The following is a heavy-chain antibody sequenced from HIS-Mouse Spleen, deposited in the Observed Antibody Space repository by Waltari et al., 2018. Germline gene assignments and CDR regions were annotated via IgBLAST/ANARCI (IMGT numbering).Heavy chain of an antibody. CDR3: ARSSGESFDY. CDR2: IKQDGSEK. Sequence: EVQLVESGGGLVQPGGSLRLSCAASGFTFSSYWMSWVRQAPGKGLEWVAKIKQDGSEKYYVESVKGRCTISRDNAKNSLYLQMNSLRAEDTAVYYCARSSGESFDYWGQGTLVTVSS. J-gene: IGHJ4*02. V-gene: IGHV3-7*01. D-gene: IGHD1-1*01. CDR1: GFTFSSYW.